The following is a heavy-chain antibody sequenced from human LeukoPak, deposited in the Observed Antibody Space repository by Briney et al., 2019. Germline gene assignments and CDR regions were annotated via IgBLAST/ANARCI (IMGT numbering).Heavy chain of an antibody. CDR3: ARDNRIYDFWSGYYTHNWFDP. CDR2: INTNTGNP. J-gene: IGHJ5*02. CDR1: GYTFTSYA. V-gene: IGHV7-4-1*02. Sequence: GASVKVSCKASGYTFTSYAMNWVRQAPGQGLEWMGWINTNTGNPTYAQGFTGRFVFSLDTSVSTAYLQISSLKAEDTAVYYCARDNRIYDFWSGYYTHNWFDPWGQGTLVTVSS. D-gene: IGHD3-3*01.